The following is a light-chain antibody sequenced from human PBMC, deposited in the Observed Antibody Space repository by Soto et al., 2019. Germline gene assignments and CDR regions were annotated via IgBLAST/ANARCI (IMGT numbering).Light chain of an antibody. V-gene: IGKV3-15*01. J-gene: IGKJ1*01. CDR3: QQYNNWPWT. CDR2: GAS. CDR1: QSVATN. Sequence: EIVLTQSPGTLSLSPWERSTLSCEASQSVATNLDWYQQKHGQPPRLLIYGASTRATGIPARFSGSGSGTEFTITISSMQYVDFEVYSCQQYNNWPWTFGHGTKVDIK.